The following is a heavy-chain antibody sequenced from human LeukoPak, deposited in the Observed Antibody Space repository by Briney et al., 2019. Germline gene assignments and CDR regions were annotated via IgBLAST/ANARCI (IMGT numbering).Heavy chain of an antibody. J-gene: IGHJ4*02. CDR1: GFTFSSYA. V-gene: IGHV3-30*04. CDR2: ISYDGSNK. D-gene: IGHD6-13*01. Sequence: PGGSLRLSCAASGFTFSSYAMHWVRQAPGKGLEWVAVISYDGSNKYYADSVKGRFTISRDNSKNTLYLQMNSLRAEDTAVYYCARDFVAAGTIFDYWGQGTLVTVSP. CDR3: ARDFVAAGTIFDY.